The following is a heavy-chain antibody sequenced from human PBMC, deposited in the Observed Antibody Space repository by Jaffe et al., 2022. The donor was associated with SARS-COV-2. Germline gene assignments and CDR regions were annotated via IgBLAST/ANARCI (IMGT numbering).Heavy chain of an antibody. CDR3: ARSKKHSSSMSLGY. V-gene: IGHV3-7*03. Sequence: EVQLVESGGGLVQPGGSLRLSCAASGFTFSSYWMSWVRQAPGKGLEWVANIKQDGSEKYYVDSVKGRFTISRDNAKNSLYLQMNSLRAEDTAVYYCARSKKHSSSMSLGYWGQGTLVTVSS. CDR1: GFTFSSYW. CDR2: IKQDGSEK. D-gene: IGHD6-6*01. J-gene: IGHJ4*02.